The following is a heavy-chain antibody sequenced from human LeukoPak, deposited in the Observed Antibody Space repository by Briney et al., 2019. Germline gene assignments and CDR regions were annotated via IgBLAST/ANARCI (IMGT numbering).Heavy chain of an antibody. CDR3: ASTLEYGDWFDP. CDR1: GGSISHYY. J-gene: IGHJ5*02. D-gene: IGHD1-1*01. V-gene: IGHV4-4*07. Sequence: SETLSLTCTVSGGSISHYYWSWIRQPAGKGLEWTGRIYTSGSTRYNPSLKSRVTMSVDTAKNQFSLKLSSVTAADTAVYYCASTLEYGDWFDPWGQGTPVTVSS. CDR2: IYTSGST.